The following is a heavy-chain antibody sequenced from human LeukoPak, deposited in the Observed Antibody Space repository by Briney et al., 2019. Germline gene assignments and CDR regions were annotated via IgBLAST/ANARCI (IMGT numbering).Heavy chain of an antibody. CDR2: INQDGSGK. V-gene: IGHV3-7*01. J-gene: IGHJ4*02. CDR1: GFTFSSYW. D-gene: IGHD6-19*01. CDR3: ASNEVAVAGNDFDY. Sequence: PGGSLRLSCAASGFTFSSYWMTWVRQAPGKGLEWVANINQDGSGKYYVDSVKGRFTVSRDNAKNSLYLQMNSLRVEDTAVYYCASNEVAVAGNDFDYWGQGALVTVSS.